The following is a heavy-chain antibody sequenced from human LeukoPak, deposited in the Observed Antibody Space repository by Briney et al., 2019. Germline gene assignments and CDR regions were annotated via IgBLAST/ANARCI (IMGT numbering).Heavy chain of an antibody. Sequence: PSETLSLTCTVSGGSISSYYWSWIRQPPGKGLEWIGYNYYSGSTNYNPSLKSRVTISVDKSNNQFSLKLSSVTAADTAVYYCARGYQGSSGRYYYYYMDVWGKGTTVTVSS. D-gene: IGHD3-10*01. CDR3: ARGYQGSSGRYYYYYMDV. V-gene: IGHV4-59*01. CDR2: NYYSGST. CDR1: GGSISSYY. J-gene: IGHJ6*03.